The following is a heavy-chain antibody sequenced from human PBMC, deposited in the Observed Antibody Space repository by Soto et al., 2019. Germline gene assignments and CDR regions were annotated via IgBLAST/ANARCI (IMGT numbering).Heavy chain of an antibody. D-gene: IGHD3-10*01. CDR2: INHSGST. CDR1: GESITRYY. CDR3: ERARVTMVRGVIPARYYGMDV. V-gene: IGHV4-34*01. J-gene: IGHJ6*02. Sequence: PSLTMSVTCRVDGESITRYYSNWFRQPPGKGLEWIGEINHSGSTNYNPSLKSRVTISVDTSKNQFSLKLSSVTAADTAVYYCERARVTMVRGVIPARYYGMDVWGQGTTVTVSS.